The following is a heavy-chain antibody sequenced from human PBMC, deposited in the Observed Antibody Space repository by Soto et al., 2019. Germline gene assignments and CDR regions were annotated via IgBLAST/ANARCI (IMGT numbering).Heavy chain of an antibody. CDR2: IYHSGST. D-gene: IGHD2-8*02. CDR3: ATLPPRIELAVLPIPT. Sequence: QVQLRQSGPGLVKPSGTLSLSCAVSGGSISSTNWWSWVRQSPGKGLEWIGEIYHSGSTTSNPSLRGRVTMSVDKSNNQLSLHLRYVTAADTAVYYCATLPPRIELAVLPIPTWGQGNLVTVSA. CDR1: GGSISSTNW. V-gene: IGHV4-4*02. J-gene: IGHJ5*02.